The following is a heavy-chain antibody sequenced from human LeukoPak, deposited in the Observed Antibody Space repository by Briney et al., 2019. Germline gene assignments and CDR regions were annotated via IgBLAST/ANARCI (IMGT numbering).Heavy chain of an antibody. V-gene: IGHV1-69*05. D-gene: IGHD2-21*02. CDR3: ASSVGYCGGDCRNDYYYYGMDV. Sequence: GASVKVSCKASGGTFSSYAISWVRQAPGQGLEWMGGIIPIFGTANYAQKFQGRVTMTRDTSTSTVYMELSSLRSEDTAVYYCASSVGYCGGDCRNDYYYYGMDVWGQGTTVTVSS. J-gene: IGHJ6*02. CDR2: IIPIFGTA. CDR1: GGTFSSYA.